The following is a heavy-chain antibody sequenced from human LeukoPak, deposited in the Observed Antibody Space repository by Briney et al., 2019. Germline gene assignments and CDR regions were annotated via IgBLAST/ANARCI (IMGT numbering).Heavy chain of an antibody. D-gene: IGHD5-18*01. CDR1: GYTFTSYD. J-gene: IGHJ4*02. CDR2: MNPNSGNT. V-gene: IGHV1-8*03. Sequence: ASVKVSCKASGYTFTSYDINWVRQATGQGLEWMGWMNPNSGNTGYAQKFQGRVTITGNTSISTAYMELSSLRSEDTAVYYCARGGIQLWGGDYWGQGTLVTVSS. CDR3: ARGGIQLWGGDY.